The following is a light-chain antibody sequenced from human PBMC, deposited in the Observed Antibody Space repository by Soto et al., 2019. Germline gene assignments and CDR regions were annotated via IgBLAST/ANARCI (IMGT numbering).Light chain of an antibody. Sequence: IVMTQSPDTLSVSPGERANLSCRASQSVGTKVAWYQQKPGQAPRLLILGASTRATGVPARFSGSGSGTEFTLSISSLQSEDFAVYYCKQYKEWPPFTFGQGTLLEIK. CDR3: KQYKEWPPFT. CDR2: GAS. J-gene: IGKJ5*01. V-gene: IGKV3-15*01. CDR1: QSVGTK.